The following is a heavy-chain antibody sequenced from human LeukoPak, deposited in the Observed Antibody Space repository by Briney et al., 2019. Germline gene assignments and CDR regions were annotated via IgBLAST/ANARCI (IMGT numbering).Heavy chain of an antibody. Sequence: PSETLSLTCAVYGGSFSGYYWSWIRQPPGKGLEWIGEINHSGSTNYNPSLKSRVTISVVTSKNQFSLKLSSVTAADTAVYYCARGARYYYDSSGYYLDYWGQGTLVTVSS. CDR3: ARGARYYYDSSGYYLDY. CDR2: INHSGST. V-gene: IGHV4-34*01. D-gene: IGHD3-22*01. J-gene: IGHJ4*02. CDR1: GGSFSGYY.